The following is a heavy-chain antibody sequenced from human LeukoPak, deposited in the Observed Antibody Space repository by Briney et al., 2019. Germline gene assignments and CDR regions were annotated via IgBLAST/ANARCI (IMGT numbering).Heavy chain of an antibody. Sequence: PGGSLRLSCAASGFTFSSYAMSWVRQAPGKGLEWVSAISGSGGSTYYADSVKGRFTISRDNSKNTLYLQLNSLRAEDTAVYYCAKERYDSSGYQTLTDYWGQGTLVTVSS. CDR1: GFTFSSYA. CDR3: AKERYDSSGYQTLTDY. CDR2: ISGSGGST. D-gene: IGHD3-22*01. J-gene: IGHJ4*02. V-gene: IGHV3-23*01.